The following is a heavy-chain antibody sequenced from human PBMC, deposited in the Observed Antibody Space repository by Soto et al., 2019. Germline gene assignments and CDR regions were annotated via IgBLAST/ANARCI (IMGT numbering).Heavy chain of an antibody. CDR1: GYTFTDYW. Sequence: PVASLKISCKGSGYTFTDYWIGWVRQLPGKGLEWMGIIYPGDSDTRYSPSFQGHVTISVTKSITTVFLQWSSLRASDTAMYYCARQIYDSDTGPNFQYYFDSWGQGTPVTVSS. V-gene: IGHV5-51*01. D-gene: IGHD3-22*01. J-gene: IGHJ4*02. CDR2: IYPGDSDT. CDR3: ARQIYDSDTGPNFQYYFDS.